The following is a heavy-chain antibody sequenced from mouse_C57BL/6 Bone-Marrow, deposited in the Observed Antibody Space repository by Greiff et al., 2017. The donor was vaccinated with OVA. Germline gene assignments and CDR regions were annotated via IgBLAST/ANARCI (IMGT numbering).Heavy chain of an antibody. V-gene: IGHV5-4*03. Sequence: EVKLVESGGGLVKPGGSLKLSCAASGFTFSSYAMSWVRQTPEKRLEWVATISDGGSYTYYPDNVKGRFTISRDNAKNNLYLQMSHLKSEDTAMYYCARDVTFITTVVASGYFDYWGQGTTLTVSS. CDR3: ARDVTFITTVVASGYFDY. CDR1: GFTFSSYA. D-gene: IGHD1-1*01. CDR2: ISDGGSYT. J-gene: IGHJ2*01.